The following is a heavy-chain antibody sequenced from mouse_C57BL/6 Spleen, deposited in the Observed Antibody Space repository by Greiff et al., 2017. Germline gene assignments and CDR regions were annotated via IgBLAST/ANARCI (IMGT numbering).Heavy chain of an antibody. CDR2: ISYSGST. CDR3: AGGGTGTFAY. CDR1: GYSITSGYD. V-gene: IGHV3-1*01. Sequence: VQLKESGPGMVKPSQSLSLTCTVTGYSITSGYDWHWIRHFPGNKLEWMGYISYSGSTNYNPSLKSRISITHDTSKNHFFLRLNSVTTEDTATYCCAGGGTGTFAYWGQGTLVTVSA. D-gene: IGHD4-1*01. J-gene: IGHJ3*01.